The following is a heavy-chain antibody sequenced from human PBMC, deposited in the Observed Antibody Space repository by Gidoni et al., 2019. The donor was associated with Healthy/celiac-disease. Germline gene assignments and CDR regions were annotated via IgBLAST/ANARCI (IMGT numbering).Heavy chain of an antibody. J-gene: IGHJ5*02. CDR1: GFTFSSCA. CDR2: ISGSGGST. Sequence: EVQLLESGGGLVHPGGSLSLSWSASGFTFSSCALSWVRQAPGKGLEWVSAISGSGGSTYYADSVKGRFTISRDNSKNTLYLQMNSLRAEDTAVYYCAKGTVAANPSNWFDPWGQGTLVTVSS. CDR3: AKGTVAANPSNWFDP. D-gene: IGHD2-15*01. V-gene: IGHV3-23*01.